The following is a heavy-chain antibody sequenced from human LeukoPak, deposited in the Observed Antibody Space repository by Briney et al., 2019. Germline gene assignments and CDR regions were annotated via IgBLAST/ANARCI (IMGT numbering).Heavy chain of an antibody. CDR2: INHSGST. Sequence: PSETLSLTCAVYGGSFSGYYWSWIRQPPGKGLEWIGEINHSGSTNYNPSLKSRVTISVDTSKNQFSLQLSSVTAADTAVYYWASFKRWRTYYFDYWGQGTLVTVSS. V-gene: IGHV4-34*01. CDR3: ASFKRWRTYYFDY. J-gene: IGHJ4*02. CDR1: GGSFSGYY. D-gene: IGHD6-19*01.